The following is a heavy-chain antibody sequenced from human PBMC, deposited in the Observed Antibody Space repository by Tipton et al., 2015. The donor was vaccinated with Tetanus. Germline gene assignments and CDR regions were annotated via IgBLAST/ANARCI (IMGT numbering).Heavy chain of an antibody. D-gene: IGHD1-26*01. CDR2: VYSSGST. CDR1: GGSLNTFY. CDR3: ARDFRERSGTYYSYYYTMDV. V-gene: IGHV4-4*07. Sequence: TLSLTCTVSGGSLNTFYWNWIRQPAGKGLEWIGRVYSSGSTNYTPPLKSRVTMSIDASKNQFSLGLTSVTAADTAVYYCARDFRERSGTYYSYYYTMDVWGQGTTVTVSS. J-gene: IGHJ6*02.